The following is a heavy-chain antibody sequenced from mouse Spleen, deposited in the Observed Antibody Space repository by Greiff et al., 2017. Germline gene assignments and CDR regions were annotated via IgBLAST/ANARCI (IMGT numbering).Heavy chain of an antibody. J-gene: IGHJ3*01. D-gene: IGHD2-13*01. CDR1: GFSLTNYA. CDR2: IWSDGST. V-gene: IGHV2-4-1*01. CDR3: AYYGDYEGGAWFAY. Sequence: QVQLQQSGPGLVAPSQSLSITCTVSGFSLTNYAVHWVRQSPGKGLEWLGVIWSDGSTDYNAAFISRLSISKDNSKSQVFFKMNSLQADDTAIYYCAYYGDYEGGAWFAYWGQGTLVTVSA.